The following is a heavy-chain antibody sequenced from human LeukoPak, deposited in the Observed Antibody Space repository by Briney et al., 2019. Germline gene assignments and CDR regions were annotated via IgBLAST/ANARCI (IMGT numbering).Heavy chain of an antibody. V-gene: IGHV3-23*01. CDR3: AKAALRYQLLSSLDY. D-gene: IGHD2-2*01. Sequence: GGSLRLSCAASGFTFSSYAMNWARQAPGKGLECVSAISGSGASTHYADSVKGRFTISRDNSKNTLYLQMNSLRAEDTAIYYCAKAALRYQLLSSLDYWGQGTLVTVSS. J-gene: IGHJ4*02. CDR2: ISGSGAST. CDR1: GFTFSSYA.